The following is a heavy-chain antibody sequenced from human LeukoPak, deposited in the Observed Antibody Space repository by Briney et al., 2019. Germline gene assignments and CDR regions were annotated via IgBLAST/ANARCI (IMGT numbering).Heavy chain of an antibody. CDR2: ISAYNGNT. J-gene: IGHJ4*02. Sequence: ASVKVSCKASGYTFTSYGISWVRQAPGQGLEWMGWISAYNGNTNYAQKLQGRVTMTTDTPTSTAYMELRSLRSDDTAVYYCARDHSTSNAPTGFDYWGQGTLVTVSS. V-gene: IGHV1-18*01. D-gene: IGHD2-2*01. CDR1: GYTFTSYG. CDR3: ARDHSTSNAPTGFDY.